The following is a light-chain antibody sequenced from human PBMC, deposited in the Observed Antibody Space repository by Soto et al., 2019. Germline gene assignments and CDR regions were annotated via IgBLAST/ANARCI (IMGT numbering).Light chain of an antibody. Sequence: ITQSPSTVSVSQGERATLSCRASQSGSIDLAWYQQTPGHAPRLLIYGASTRATGIPFRVSGSASGTEFTLTIIRLQYEDFSVYYCQQCTKWALTFGQGTNVDIK. CDR3: QQCTKWALT. CDR1: QSGSID. J-gene: IGKJ1*01. CDR2: GAS. V-gene: IGKV3-15*01.